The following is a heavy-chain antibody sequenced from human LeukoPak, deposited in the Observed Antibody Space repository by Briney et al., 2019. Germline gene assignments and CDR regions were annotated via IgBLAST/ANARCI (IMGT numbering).Heavy chain of an antibody. J-gene: IGHJ6*02. V-gene: IGHV3-30-3*01. Sequence: GGSLRLSCAASGFTFSNAWMSWDRQAPGKGLEWVAVISYDGSNKYYADSVKGRFTISRDNSKNTLYLQMNSLRAEDTAVYYCARDPGDDFWSGPHGGMDVWGQGTTVTVSS. CDR2: ISYDGSNK. D-gene: IGHD3-3*01. CDR3: ARDPGDDFWSGPHGGMDV. CDR1: GFTFSNAW.